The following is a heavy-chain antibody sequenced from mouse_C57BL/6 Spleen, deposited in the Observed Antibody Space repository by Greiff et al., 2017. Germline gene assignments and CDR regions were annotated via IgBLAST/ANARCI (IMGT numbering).Heavy chain of an antibody. J-gene: IGHJ2*01. V-gene: IGHV1-61*01. Sequence: QVQLQQPGAELVRPGSSVKLSCKASGYTFTSYWMDWVKQRPGQGLEWIGNIYPSDSDTHYNQKFKDKATLTVDKSSSTAYMQLSSLTSEDSAVDDCARAHYYGSSYVDYGGQGTTLTVSS. CDR1: GYTFTSYW. D-gene: IGHD1-1*01. CDR2: IYPSDSDT. CDR3: ARAHYYGSSYVDY.